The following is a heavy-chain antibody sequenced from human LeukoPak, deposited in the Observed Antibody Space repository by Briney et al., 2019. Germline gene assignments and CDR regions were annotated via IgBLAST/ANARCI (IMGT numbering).Heavy chain of an antibody. V-gene: IGHV4-34*01. D-gene: IGHD6-19*01. CDR3: ASVSSDRRIAVNWFDP. CDR2: INHSGST. J-gene: IGHJ5*02. CDR1: GGSFSGYY. Sequence: SETLSLTCAVYGGSFSGYYWSWIRQPPGKGLEWIGEINHSGSTNYNPSLKSRVTISVDTSKNQFSLKLSSVTAADTAVYYCASVSSDRRIAVNWFDPWGQGTLVTVSS.